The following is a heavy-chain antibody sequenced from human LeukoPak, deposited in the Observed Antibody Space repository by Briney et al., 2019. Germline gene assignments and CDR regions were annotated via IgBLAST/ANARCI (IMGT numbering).Heavy chain of an antibody. D-gene: IGHD3-10*01. J-gene: IGHJ6*03. CDR1: GFNFDDYD. CDR2: ISWNGGSI. CDR3: AKNGDSRAYYFFYMDV. V-gene: IGHV3-9*01. Sequence: PGGSLRLSCAASGFNFDDYDMHWVRQAPGKGLEWFSGISWNGGSIGYADSVKGRFTISRDNAKNSLYLQMNSLRVEDSALYYCAKNGDSRAYYFFYMDVWGKGTTVTVSS.